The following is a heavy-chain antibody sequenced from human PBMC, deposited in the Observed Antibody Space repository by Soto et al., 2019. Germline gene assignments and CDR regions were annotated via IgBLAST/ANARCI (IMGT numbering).Heavy chain of an antibody. J-gene: IGHJ4*02. CDR1: GGSISSYY. CDR3: ARDAPDYGDYFDY. CDR2: IYYSGST. Sequence: SETLSLTCTVSGGSISSYYWSWIRQPPGKGLEWIGYIYYSGSTNYNPSLKSRVTISVDTSKNPFSLKLSSVTAADTAVYYCARDAPDYGDYFDYWGQGTLVTVSS. D-gene: IGHD4-17*01. V-gene: IGHV4-59*01.